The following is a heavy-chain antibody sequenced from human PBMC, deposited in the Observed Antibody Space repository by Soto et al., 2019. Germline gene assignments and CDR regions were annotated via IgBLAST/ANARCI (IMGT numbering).Heavy chain of an antibody. V-gene: IGHV3-30-3*01. CDR2: ISYDGSNK. J-gene: IGHJ6*02. CDR1: GFTFSSYA. Sequence: QVQLVESGGGVVQPGRSLRLSCAASGFTFSSYAMHWVRQAPGKGLEWVAVISYDGSNKYYADSVKGRFTISRDNSKNTLYLQMNSLRAEDTAVYYCARVVVAARLDYYYGMHVWGQGTTVTVSS. CDR3: ARVVVAARLDYYYGMHV. D-gene: IGHD2-15*01.